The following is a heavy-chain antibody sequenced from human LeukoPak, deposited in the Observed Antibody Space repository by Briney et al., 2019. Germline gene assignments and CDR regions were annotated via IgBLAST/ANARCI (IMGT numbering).Heavy chain of an antibody. CDR1: GGSISSYH. D-gene: IGHD5-12*01. CDR2: IYYSGST. CDR3: ARTKGGYEFLLDY. Sequence: PSETLSLTCIVSGGSISSYHWSWIRQPPGKGLEWIGYIYYSGSTNYNSSLKSRVIMSVDTSKNQFSLKLSSVTAADTAVYYCARTKGGYEFLLDYWGQGTLVTVSS. J-gene: IGHJ4*02. V-gene: IGHV4-59*12.